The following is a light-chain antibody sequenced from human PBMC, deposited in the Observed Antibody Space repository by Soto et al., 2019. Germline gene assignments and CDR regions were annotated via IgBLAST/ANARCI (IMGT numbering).Light chain of an antibody. J-gene: IGKJ4*01. CDR3: QQLNSYPLT. CDR1: QAINTY. Sequence: QLTQSPSFLSASVGDRVTITCRASQAINTYLAWYQQKPGKAPKLLSYDASTLDSGVPSRFSGSGSGTEFSLTISNLQPEDFATYYCQQLNSYPLTFGGGTKVEIK. V-gene: IGKV1-9*01. CDR2: DAS.